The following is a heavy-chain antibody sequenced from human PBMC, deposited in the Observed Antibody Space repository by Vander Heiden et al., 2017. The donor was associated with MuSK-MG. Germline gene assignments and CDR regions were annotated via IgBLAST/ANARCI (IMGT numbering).Heavy chain of an antibody. D-gene: IGHD2-2*01. J-gene: IGHJ4*02. CDR1: GGSISSSRYY. Sequence: QLQLQESGPGLVKPSETLSLTCTVSGGSISSSRYYWGWIRQPPGKGLEWIGSIYYSGSTYYNPSLKSRVTISVDTSKNQFSLKLSSVTAADTAVYYCARDLRWPSPHFDYWGQGTLVTVSS. CDR2: IYYSGST. CDR3: ARDLRWPSPHFDY. V-gene: IGHV4-39*07.